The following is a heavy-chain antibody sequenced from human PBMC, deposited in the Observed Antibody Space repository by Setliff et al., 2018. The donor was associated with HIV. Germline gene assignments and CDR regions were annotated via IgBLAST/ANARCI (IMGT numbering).Heavy chain of an antibody. D-gene: IGHD3-22*01. CDR2: IYSSGST. J-gene: IGHJ4*02. V-gene: IGHV4-38-2*02. CDR3: ARDNYDSRGYFFGY. Sequence: SETLSLTCAVSGYSISSGHYWGWIRQSPGKGLEWIGYIYSSGSTYYNPSLQSRVSMSVDTSKNQFSLKLSSVTAADTAVYYCARDNYDSRGYFFGYWGQGTLVTVSS. CDR1: GYSISSGHY.